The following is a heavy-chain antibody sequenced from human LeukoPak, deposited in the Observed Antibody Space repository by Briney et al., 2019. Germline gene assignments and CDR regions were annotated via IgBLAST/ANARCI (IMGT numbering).Heavy chain of an antibody. CDR3: ASRKSGSYFPSIDY. J-gene: IGHJ4*02. D-gene: IGHD1-26*01. CDR1: GGSVSSGSYY. CDR2: INYSGST. V-gene: IGHV4-61*01. Sequence: SETLSLTCTVSGGSVSSGSYYWSWIRQPPGKGLEWIGYINYSGSTNYNPPLKSRVTISVDTSKNQFSLKLSSVTAADTAVYYCASRKSGSYFPSIDYWGQGTLVTVSS.